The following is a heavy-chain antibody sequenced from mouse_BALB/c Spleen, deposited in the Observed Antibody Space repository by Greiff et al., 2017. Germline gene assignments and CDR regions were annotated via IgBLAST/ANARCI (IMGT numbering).Heavy chain of an antibody. V-gene: IGHV5-17*02. CDR2: ISSGSSTI. J-gene: IGHJ4*01. CDR3: ARSPPDYYGSSYPYYYAMDY. Sequence: EVKLMESGGGLVQPGGSRKLSCAASGFTFSSFGMHWVRQAPEKGLEWVAYISSGSSTIYYADTVKGRFTISRDNPKNTLFLQMTSLRSEDTAMYYCARSPPDYYGSSYPYYYAMDYWGQGTSVTVSS. D-gene: IGHD1-1*01. CDR1: GFTFSSFG.